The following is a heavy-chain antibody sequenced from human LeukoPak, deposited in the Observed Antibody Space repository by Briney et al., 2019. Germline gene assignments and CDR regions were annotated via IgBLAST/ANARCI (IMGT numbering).Heavy chain of an antibody. CDR3: ARGGCSSTSCRYAHFDY. CDR2: IYYSGST. J-gene: IGHJ4*02. Sequence: SETLSLTCTVSGGSISSGGNYWSWIRQHPGKGLEWIGYIYYSGSTYYNPSLKSRVTISVDTSKNQFSLKLSSVTAADTAVYYCARGGCSSTSCRYAHFDYWGQGTLVTVSS. CDR1: GGSISSGGNY. V-gene: IGHV4-31*03. D-gene: IGHD2-2*01.